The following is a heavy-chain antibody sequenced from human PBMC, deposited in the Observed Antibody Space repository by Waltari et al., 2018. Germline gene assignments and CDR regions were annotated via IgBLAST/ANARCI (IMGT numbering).Heavy chain of an antibody. Sequence: EVQLVESGGGLVQPGGSLRLSCATSGFHFKSYEMNWVRQAPGKGLEWVSYISPSGNSANYADSVKGRFSISRDNAKNSVDLQMNSLRAEDTAVYYCARRSRFSGSPLGHWGQGSLFIVSS. CDR1: GFHFKSYE. CDR2: ISPSGNSA. J-gene: IGHJ1*01. V-gene: IGHV3-48*03. D-gene: IGHD1-26*01. CDR3: ARRSRFSGSPLGH.